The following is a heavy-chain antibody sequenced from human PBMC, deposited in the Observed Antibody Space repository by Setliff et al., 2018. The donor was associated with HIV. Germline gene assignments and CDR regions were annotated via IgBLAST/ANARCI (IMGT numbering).Heavy chain of an antibody. D-gene: IGHD3-22*01. CDR2: IAYDGGDE. V-gene: IGHV3-30*09. Sequence: GGSLRLSCAASGFTFHYYAMHWVRQAPGKGLEWVALIAYDGGDEYFADSVKGRFAISRDYSRNTLHLQMNGLRPEDTAVYYCARGGYFDSSSGGALDVWGQGTLVTVS. CDR1: GFTFHYYA. J-gene: IGHJ3*01. CDR3: ARGGYFDSSSGGALDV.